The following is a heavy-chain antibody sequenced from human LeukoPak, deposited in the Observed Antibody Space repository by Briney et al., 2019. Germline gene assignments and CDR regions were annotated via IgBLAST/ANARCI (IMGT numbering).Heavy chain of an antibody. CDR3: AASARRRDGYNVSKDGYYYYMDV. CDR2: INPNSGGT. D-gene: IGHD5-24*01. CDR1: GYTFTGYY. J-gene: IGHJ6*03. V-gene: IGHV1-2*02. Sequence: AASVKVSCKASGYTFTGYYMHWVRQAPGQGLEWMGWINPNSGGTNYAQKFQGRVTMTRDTSISTAYMELSRLRSDDTAVYYWAASARRRDGYNVSKDGYYYYMDVWGKGTMVTVSS.